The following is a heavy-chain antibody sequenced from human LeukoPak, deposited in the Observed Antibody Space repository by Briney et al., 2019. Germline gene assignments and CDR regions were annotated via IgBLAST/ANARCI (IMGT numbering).Heavy chain of an antibody. CDR3: AKDRLDIVGATTRQEAEYFQH. D-gene: IGHD1-26*01. J-gene: IGHJ1*01. V-gene: IGHV3-30*18. CDR1: GFTFSSYG. Sequence: GGSLRLSCAASGFTFSSYGMHWVRQAPGKGLEWVAVISYDGSNKYYADSVKGRFTISRDNSKNTLYLQMNSLRAEDTAVYYCAKDRLDIVGATTRQEAEYFQHWGQGTLVTVSS. CDR2: ISYDGSNK.